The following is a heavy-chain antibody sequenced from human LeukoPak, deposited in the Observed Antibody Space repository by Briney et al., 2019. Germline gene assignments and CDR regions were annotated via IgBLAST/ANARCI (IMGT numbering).Heavy chain of an antibody. CDR1: GFTFSSYS. Sequence: GGSLRLSCAASGFTFSSYSMNWVRQAPGKGLEWVSYISSSSSTIYYADSVKGRFTISRDNSKNTLYLQMNSLRAEDTAVYYCAKCGYYGSGSYSDYWGQGTLVTVSS. V-gene: IGHV3-48*01. J-gene: IGHJ4*02. CDR2: ISSSSSTI. D-gene: IGHD3-10*01. CDR3: AKCGYYGSGSYSDY.